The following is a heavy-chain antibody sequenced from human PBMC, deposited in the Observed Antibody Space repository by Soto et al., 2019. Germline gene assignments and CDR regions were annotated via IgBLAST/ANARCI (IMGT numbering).Heavy chain of an antibody. CDR1: GYPFTSYG. V-gene: IGHV1-18*04. CDR2: ISAYNGNT. Sequence: ASVKVSCKASGYPFTSYGISWVRQAPGQGLEWMGWISAYNGNTNYAQKLQGRVTMTTDTSTSTAYMELRSLRSDDTAVYYCARIKGYSGYPNWFDPWGQGTLVTVSS. CDR3: ARIKGYSGYPNWFDP. D-gene: IGHD5-12*01. J-gene: IGHJ5*02.